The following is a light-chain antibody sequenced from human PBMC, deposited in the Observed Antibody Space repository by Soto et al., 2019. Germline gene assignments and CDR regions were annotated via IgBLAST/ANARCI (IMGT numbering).Light chain of an antibody. CDR3: QQPVSPPWT. CDR1: QSISNNY. V-gene: IGKV3-20*01. J-gene: IGKJ1*01. CDR2: RVY. Sequence: EIVLTQSPGTVSLSPGERATLSCRASQSISNNYLTWYQQKPGQTPRLLISRVYNRATGIPDRFSGSGSGTDFTLTISRLEPEDFAVYFCQQPVSPPWTFGQGTKLEI.